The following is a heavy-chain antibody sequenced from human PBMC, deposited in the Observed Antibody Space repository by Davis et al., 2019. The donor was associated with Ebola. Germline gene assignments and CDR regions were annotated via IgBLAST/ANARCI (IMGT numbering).Heavy chain of an antibody. V-gene: IGHV4-31*03. J-gene: IGHJ6*02. CDR2: IYYSGST. CDR1: GGSISSGGYY. Sequence: MPSETLSLTCTVSGGSISSGGYYWSWIRQHPGKGLEWIGYIYYSGSTYYNPSLKSRVTISVDTSKNQFSLKLSSVTAADTAVYYCARGELSSAFFGLDVWGQGTTVTVSS. CDR3: ARGELSSAFFGLDV. D-gene: IGHD6-19*01.